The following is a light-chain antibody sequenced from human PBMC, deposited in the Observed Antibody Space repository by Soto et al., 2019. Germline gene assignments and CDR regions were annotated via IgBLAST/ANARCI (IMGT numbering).Light chain of an antibody. CDR3: SSYTRRSTVV. V-gene: IGLV2-14*01. J-gene: IGLJ2*01. Sequence: QSVLTQPASVSGAPGQSITISCTGTSSDVGGYNYVSWYQQHPGKAPKLMIYDVSNRPSGVSNRFSGSKSGNTPSLTISGLQAEDEDDYYCSSYTRRSTVVFGGGTKLTLL. CDR2: DVS. CDR1: SSDVGGYNY.